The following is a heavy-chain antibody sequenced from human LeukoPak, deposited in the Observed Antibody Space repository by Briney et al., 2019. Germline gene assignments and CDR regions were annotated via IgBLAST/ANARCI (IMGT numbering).Heavy chain of an antibody. CDR2: IYYSGSTT. J-gene: IGHJ4*02. CDR3: ARDQGIVGAFDY. Sequence: PSQTLSLTCTVSGGSVSSGSYYWSWIRQPPGKGLEWIGFIYYSGSTTNYNPSLKSRVTISVDTSKNQFSLKLSSVTAADTAVYCCARDQGIVGAFDYWGQGTLVTVSS. D-gene: IGHD3-22*01. V-gene: IGHV4-61*01. CDR1: GGSVSSGSYY.